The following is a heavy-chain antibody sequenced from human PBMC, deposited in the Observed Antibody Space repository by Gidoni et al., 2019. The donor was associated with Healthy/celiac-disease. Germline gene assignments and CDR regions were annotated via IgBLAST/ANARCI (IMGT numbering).Heavy chain of an antibody. D-gene: IGHD1-1*01. CDR1: GGSFRGYY. CDR3: AKRHVSRIAKPYNWFDP. J-gene: IGHJ5*02. Sequence: QVQLQQWGAGLLKPSETLSLTCDVYGGSFRGYYWSWIRQPPGKGLEWIGEINHSGSTNYHPSLKSRVTISVDTSKNQFSLKLSSVTAADTAVYYCAKRHVSRIAKPYNWFDPWGQGTLVTVSS. V-gene: IGHV4-34*01. CDR2: INHSGST.